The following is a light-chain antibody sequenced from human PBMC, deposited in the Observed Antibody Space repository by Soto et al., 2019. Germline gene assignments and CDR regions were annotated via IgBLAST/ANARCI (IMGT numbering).Light chain of an antibody. Sequence: QSVLTQPASVSGSPGQSITISCTGTSSDVGAYGYVSWYQQHPGKVPKLLLYEVSNRPSGVSNRFSGSKSGNTASLTISGLQAEDETDYYCFSYTSSGTYVFGTGTKVTVL. CDR2: EVS. CDR1: SSDVGAYGY. CDR3: FSYTSSGTYV. V-gene: IGLV2-14*01. J-gene: IGLJ1*01.